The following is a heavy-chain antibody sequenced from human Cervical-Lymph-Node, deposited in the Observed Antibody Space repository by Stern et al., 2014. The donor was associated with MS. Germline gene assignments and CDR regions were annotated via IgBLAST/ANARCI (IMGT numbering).Heavy chain of an antibody. J-gene: IGHJ4*02. CDR2: IYFAGNP. Sequence: QLQLQESGPGLVKPSATLSLTCTVTGGSISTNSYFWGWIRQTPGRGLEWIGSIYFAGNPFYTPSCETRVTISVDTSKNQFSLRLTSGTAADTAVYYCARLERSYGGDYWGQGIQVTVSS. V-gene: IGHV4-39*01. CDR1: GGSISTNSYF. CDR3: ARLERSYGGDY. D-gene: IGHD5-18*01.